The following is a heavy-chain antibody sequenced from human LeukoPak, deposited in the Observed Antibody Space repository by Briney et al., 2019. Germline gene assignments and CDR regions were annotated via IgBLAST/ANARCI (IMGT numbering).Heavy chain of an antibody. CDR2: IYYSGNA. CDR3: ARYSSSWRNFDY. J-gene: IGHJ4*02. CDR1: GGSISSSSYY. Sequence: SETLSLTCTVSGGSISSSSYYWGWIRQPPGKGLEWIGSIYYSGNAYYNLSLKSRVTISVGTSNNQFSLKLRSVTAADTAAYHCARYSSSWRNFDYWGLGTLVTVSS. D-gene: IGHD6-13*01. V-gene: IGHV4-39*01.